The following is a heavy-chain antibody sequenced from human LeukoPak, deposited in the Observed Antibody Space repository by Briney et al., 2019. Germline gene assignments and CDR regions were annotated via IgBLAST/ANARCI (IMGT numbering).Heavy chain of an antibody. V-gene: IGHV3-23*01. D-gene: IGHD6-13*01. J-gene: IGHJ4*02. Sequence: QAGGSLRLSCAASGFTFSSYAMSWVRQAPGKGLEWVSAISGSGGSTYYADSVKGRFTISRDNSKNALYLQMNSLRAEDTAVYYCAKEVAAAGSFDYWGQGTLVTVSS. CDR3: AKEVAAAGSFDY. CDR2: ISGSGGST. CDR1: GFTFSSYA.